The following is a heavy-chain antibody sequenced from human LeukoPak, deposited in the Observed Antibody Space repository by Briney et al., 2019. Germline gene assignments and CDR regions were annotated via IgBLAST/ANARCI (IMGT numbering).Heavy chain of an antibody. Sequence: GGSLRLSCAASGFSVSTYAMSWVRQAPGKGLEWVSAISVSGDNTYYADSVKGRFTLFRDNSKNTLYLQTNRLRVEDTAVYYCAKEGGGADDYWGQGTLVTVSS. CDR1: GFSVSTYA. CDR3: AKEGGGADDY. J-gene: IGHJ4*02. CDR2: ISVSGDNT. D-gene: IGHD3-16*01. V-gene: IGHV3-23*01.